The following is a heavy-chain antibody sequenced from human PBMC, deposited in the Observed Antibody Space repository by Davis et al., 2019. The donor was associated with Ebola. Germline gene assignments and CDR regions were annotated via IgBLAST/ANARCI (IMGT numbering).Heavy chain of an antibody. D-gene: IGHD1-26*01. CDR1: GFTFSSYS. Sequence: GGSLRLSCAASGFTFSSYSMNWVRQAPGKGLEWVSSISSSSSYIYYADSVKGRFTISRDNAKNSLYLQMNSLRAEDTAVYYCARGGLVGAYYYYGMDVWGQGTTVTASS. CDR2: ISSSSSYI. V-gene: IGHV3-21*01. CDR3: ARGGLVGAYYYYGMDV. J-gene: IGHJ6*02.